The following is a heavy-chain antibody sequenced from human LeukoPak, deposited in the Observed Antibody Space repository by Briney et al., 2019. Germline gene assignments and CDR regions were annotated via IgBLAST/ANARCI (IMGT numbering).Heavy chain of an antibody. CDR2: IYYSGST. D-gene: IGHD2-15*01. CDR3: ARDARYCSGGSCPYYFDY. V-gene: IGHV4-31*03. J-gene: IGHJ4*02. Sequence: SETLSLTCTVSGGSISSGGYYWSWTRQHPGKGLEWIGYIYYSGSTYYNPSLKSRVTISVDTSKNQFSLKLSSVTAADTAVYYCARDARYCSGGSCPYYFDYWGQGTLVTVSS. CDR1: GGSISSGGYY.